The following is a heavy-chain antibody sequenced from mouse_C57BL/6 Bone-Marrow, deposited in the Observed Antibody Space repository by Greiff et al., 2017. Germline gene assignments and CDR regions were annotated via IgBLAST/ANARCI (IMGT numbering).Heavy chain of an antibody. Sequence: QVQLQQSGAELARPGASVKLSCKASGYTFTSYGISWVKQRTGQGLEWIGEIYPRSGNTYYNEKFKGKATLTADKSSSTASMELRSLTSEDSAVYFCARGFYYGNSRDYWGQGTTLTVSS. J-gene: IGHJ2*01. CDR1: GYTFTSYG. CDR3: ARGFYYGNSRDY. V-gene: IGHV1-81*01. D-gene: IGHD2-1*01. CDR2: IYPRSGNT.